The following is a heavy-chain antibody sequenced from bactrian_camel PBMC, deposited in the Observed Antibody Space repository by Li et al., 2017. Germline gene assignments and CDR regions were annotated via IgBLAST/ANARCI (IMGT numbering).Heavy chain of an antibody. J-gene: IGHJ4*01. V-gene: IGHV3S1*01. CDR1: GFTLSTCG. D-gene: IGHD1*01. CDR3: AASRPFFLLPRKVMLDSDARLPRDRSIY. CDR2: INPGSDKK. Sequence: HVQLVESGGGLVQPGGSLRLSCVASGFTLSTCGMSWVRQAPGKGLEWVSNINPGSDKKYYSDSVKGRFIISLDNAKNTGDLQMNNLKPEDTAVYYCAASRPFFLLPRKVMLDSDARLPRDRSIYWGQGTQVTVS.